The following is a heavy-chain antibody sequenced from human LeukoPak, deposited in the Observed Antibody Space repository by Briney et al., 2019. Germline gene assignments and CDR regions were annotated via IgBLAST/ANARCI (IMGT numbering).Heavy chain of an antibody. J-gene: IGHJ4*02. V-gene: IGHV3-48*03. Sequence: GGSLRLSCAASGFTFSSYEMNWVRQAPGKGLEWVSYISSSGSTIYYADSVKGRFTISRDNTKSSLYLQMNSLRAEDTAVYYCARVGYSGSSGDYFDYWGQGTLVTVSS. CDR2: ISSSGSTI. CDR1: GFTFSSYE. CDR3: ARVGYSGSSGDYFDY. D-gene: IGHD1-26*01.